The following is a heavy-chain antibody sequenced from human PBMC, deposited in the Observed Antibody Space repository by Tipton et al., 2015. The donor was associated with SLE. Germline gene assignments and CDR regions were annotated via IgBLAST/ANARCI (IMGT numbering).Heavy chain of an antibody. V-gene: IGHV3-66*04. CDR3: ARRFGTYSNYYYYMDV. D-gene: IGHD3-10*01. CDR2: IYSGGST. J-gene: IGHJ6*03. Sequence: SLRLSCAASGFTVSSNYMSWVRQAPGKGLEWVSVIYSGGSTYYADSVKGRFTISRDNSKSTLYLQMDSLRAEDTAVYYCARRFGTYSNYYYYMDVWGKGTTVTVSS. CDR1: GFTVSSNY.